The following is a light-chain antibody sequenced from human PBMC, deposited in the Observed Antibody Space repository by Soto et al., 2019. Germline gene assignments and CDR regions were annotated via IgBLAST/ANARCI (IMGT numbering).Light chain of an antibody. V-gene: IGLV1-44*01. Sequence: QSVLTQPPSASGTPGQRVTISCSGSSSNIGSNTVNWYQLLPRTAPKLLIYNENTRPSGVPDRFSGSKSGTSASLAISGLQSEDEADYYCAAWDDSLDGPVFGGGTKLTVL. CDR1: SSNIGSNT. J-gene: IGLJ2*01. CDR3: AAWDDSLDGPV. CDR2: NEN.